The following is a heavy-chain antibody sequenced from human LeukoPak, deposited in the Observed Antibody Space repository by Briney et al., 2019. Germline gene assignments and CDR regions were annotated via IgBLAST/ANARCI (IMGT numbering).Heavy chain of an antibody. CDR2: IYYSGST. J-gene: IGHJ5*02. CDR1: GGSISSYY. CDR3: ARSIAAAAAINWFDP. Sequence: SETLSLTCTVSGGSISSYYWSWLRQPPGKGLEWIGYIYYSGSTNYNPSLKSRVTISVDTSKNQFSLKLSSVTAADTAVYYCARSIAAAAAINWFDPWGQGTLVTVSS. D-gene: IGHD6-13*01. V-gene: IGHV4-59*01.